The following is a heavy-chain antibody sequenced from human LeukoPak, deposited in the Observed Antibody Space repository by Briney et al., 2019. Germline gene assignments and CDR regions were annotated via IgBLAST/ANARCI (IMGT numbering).Heavy chain of an antibody. J-gene: IGHJ5*02. CDR2: IYYSGST. D-gene: IGHD3-10*01. CDR3: ARHLLWFGGLRRILNWFDP. CDR1: GGSISSSSYY. V-gene: IGHV4-39*01. Sequence: SETLSLTCTVSGGSISSSSYYWGWIRQPPGKGLEWIGSIYYSGSTYYNPSLKSRVTISVDTSKNQFSLKLSSVTAADTAVYYCARHLLWFGGLRRILNWFDPWGQGTLVTVSS.